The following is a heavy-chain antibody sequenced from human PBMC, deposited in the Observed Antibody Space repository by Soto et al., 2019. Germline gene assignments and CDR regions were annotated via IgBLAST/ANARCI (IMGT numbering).Heavy chain of an antibody. CDR2: ISYDGSNK. J-gene: IGHJ5*01. V-gene: IGHV3-30*18. CDR3: AKDAKYEDIVVVVGGGVDS. D-gene: IGHD2-15*01. CDR1: GFTFRSYG. Sequence: QVHLVESGGGVVQPGGSLRLSCAASGFTFRSYGIHWVPQAPGKGLDWVSVISYDGSNKYYGDSVKGRFTISRDNSKNTLYMQMNSLRAEDTAVYYCAKDAKYEDIVVVVGGGVDSWGQGTLVTVSS.